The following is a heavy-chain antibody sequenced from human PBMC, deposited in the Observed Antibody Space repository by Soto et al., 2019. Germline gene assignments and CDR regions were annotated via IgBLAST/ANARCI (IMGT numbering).Heavy chain of an antibody. CDR2: ISSSGSTI. J-gene: IGHJ4*02. CDR3: ARKIAVAGGAHAY. V-gene: IGHV3-48*03. CDR1: GFTFSSYE. D-gene: IGHD6-19*01. Sequence: EVQLVESGGGLVQPGGSLRLSCAASGFTFSSYEMNWVRQAPGKGLEWVSYISSSGSTIYYADSVKGRFTISRDNAKNSLYLQMNSLRAEDTAVYYCARKIAVAGGAHAYWGQGTLGTVSS.